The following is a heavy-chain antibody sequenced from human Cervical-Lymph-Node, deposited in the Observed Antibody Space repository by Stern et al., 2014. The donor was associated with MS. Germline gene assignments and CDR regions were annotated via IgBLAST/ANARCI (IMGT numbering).Heavy chain of an antibody. D-gene: IGHD1-14*01. J-gene: IGHJ4*02. CDR2: INPGVSET. Sequence: EVQLVESGAELIRPGGSLKVSCKGSGYKFSIYWIGWVRQMPGQGLEWMGIINPGVSETRYSPSFQGQFTMSADKPTSTAYLQWSSLNASDTAMYFCARQTTAWASDVWGQGTLVTVSS. V-gene: IGHV5-51*04. CDR1: GYKFSIYW. CDR3: ARQTTAWASDV.